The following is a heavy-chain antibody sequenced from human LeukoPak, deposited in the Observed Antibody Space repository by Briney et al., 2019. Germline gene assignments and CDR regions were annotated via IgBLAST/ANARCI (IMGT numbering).Heavy chain of an antibody. D-gene: IGHD6-13*01. Sequence: GGSLRLSCAASGFTFSSYSMNWVRQAPGKGLEWVSYISSSSSTIYYADSVKGRFTISRDNAKNSLYLQMNSLRAEDTAVYYCATLPILGAAAGSKDFDYWGQGTLVTVSS. V-gene: IGHV3-48*01. CDR1: GFTFSSYS. CDR2: ISSSSSTI. J-gene: IGHJ4*02. CDR3: ATLPILGAAAGSKDFDY.